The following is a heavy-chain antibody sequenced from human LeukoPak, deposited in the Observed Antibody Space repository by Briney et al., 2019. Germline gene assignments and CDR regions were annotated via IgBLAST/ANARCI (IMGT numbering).Heavy chain of an antibody. CDR3: ARDPQTIWRSVNWFDP. CDR2: ISAYNGNT. V-gene: IGHV1-18*01. CDR1: GYTFTSYG. Sequence: ASVKVSCKASGYTFTSYGISWVRQAPGQGLEWMGWISAYNGNTNYAQKFQGRVTITADESTSTAYMGLSSLRSEDTAVYYCARDPQTIWRSVNWFDPWGQGTLVTVSS. D-gene: IGHD3-3*01. J-gene: IGHJ5*02.